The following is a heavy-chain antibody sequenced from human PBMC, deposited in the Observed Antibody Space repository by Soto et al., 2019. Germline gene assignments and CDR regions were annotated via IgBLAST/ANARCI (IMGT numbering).Heavy chain of an antibody. J-gene: IGHJ5*02. CDR2: INHSGST. Sequence: QVQLQQWGAGLLKPSETLSLTCAVYGGSFSGYYWSWIRQPPGKGLEWIGEINHSGSTNYNPSLKSRVTISVDTSKNQFSLKLGSVTAADTAVYYCARTYSNYRSGWFDPWGQGTLVTVSS. V-gene: IGHV4-34*01. CDR1: GGSFSGYY. D-gene: IGHD4-4*01. CDR3: ARTYSNYRSGWFDP.